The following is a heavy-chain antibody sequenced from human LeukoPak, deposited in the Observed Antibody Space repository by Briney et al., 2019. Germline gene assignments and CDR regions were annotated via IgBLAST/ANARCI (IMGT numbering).Heavy chain of an antibody. J-gene: IGHJ5*02. Sequence: ASVKVSCKVSGYTLTELSMHWVRQAPGKGLEWMGGFDPEDGETIYAQKFQGRVTVTEDTSTDTAYMELSSLRSEDTAVYYCATGPAITMVRGVIRSGFDPWGQGTLVTVSS. CDR1: GYTLTELS. CDR2: FDPEDGET. V-gene: IGHV1-24*01. D-gene: IGHD3-10*01. CDR3: ATGPAITMVRGVIRSGFDP.